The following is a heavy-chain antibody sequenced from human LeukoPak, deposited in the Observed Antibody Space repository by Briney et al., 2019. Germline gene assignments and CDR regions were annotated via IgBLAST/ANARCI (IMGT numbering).Heavy chain of an antibody. J-gene: IGHJ5*02. CDR3: ARAARSWFDP. CDR1: GGAFSSYA. D-gene: IGHD6-6*01. Sequence: ASVKVSCKASGGAFSSYAISWVRQAPGQGLEWMGGIIPIFGTANYAQKFQGRVTITTDESTSTAYMELSSLRSEDTAVYYCARAARSWFDPWGQGTLVTVSS. V-gene: IGHV1-69*05. CDR2: IIPIFGTA.